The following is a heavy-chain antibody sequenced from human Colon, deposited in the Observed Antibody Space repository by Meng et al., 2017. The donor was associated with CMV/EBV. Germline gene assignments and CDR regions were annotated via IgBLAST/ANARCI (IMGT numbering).Heavy chain of an antibody. Sequence: HLPESGQGRVKPSETLSLTCTVPGASLSGSSYFWGWVRQPPSEGLEWIGSIHYRGNTYYNPSLESRVTMSVDTSKNQFSLKLSSVTAADTAVYYCARGLYGSGRHQIDYWGQGTLVTVSS. D-gene: IGHD3-10*01. J-gene: IGHJ4*02. CDR2: IHYRGNT. CDR3: ARGLYGSGRHQIDY. V-gene: IGHV4-39*07. CDR1: GASLSGSSYF.